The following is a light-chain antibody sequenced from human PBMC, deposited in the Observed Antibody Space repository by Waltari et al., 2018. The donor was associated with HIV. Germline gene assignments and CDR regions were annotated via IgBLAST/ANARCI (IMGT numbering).Light chain of an antibody. CDR2: DAS. Sequence: IVLTQSPATLSLSPGERATLSCRASHSVSSHLAWYQQKPGQAPRLLIYDASTRATGIPARFSGSGSGTDFTLTISSLEPEDFAVYYCQQRSNWPLTFGGGAKVEIK. J-gene: IGKJ4*01. V-gene: IGKV3-11*01. CDR3: QQRSNWPLT. CDR1: HSVSSH.